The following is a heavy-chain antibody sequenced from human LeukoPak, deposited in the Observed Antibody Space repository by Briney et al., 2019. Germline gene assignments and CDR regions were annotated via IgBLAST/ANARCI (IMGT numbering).Heavy chain of an antibody. Sequence: ASVKVSCKASGYTSTSYYMHWVRQAPGQGLEWMGIINPSGGSTSYAQKFQGRVTMTRDMSTSTVYMELSSLRSEDTAVYYCARAHPYYYDSSGLIYYYYYYMDVWGKGTTVTVSS. CDR3: ARAHPYYYDSSGLIYYYYYYMDV. CDR1: GYTSTSYY. D-gene: IGHD3-22*01. CDR2: INPSGGST. V-gene: IGHV1-46*01. J-gene: IGHJ6*03.